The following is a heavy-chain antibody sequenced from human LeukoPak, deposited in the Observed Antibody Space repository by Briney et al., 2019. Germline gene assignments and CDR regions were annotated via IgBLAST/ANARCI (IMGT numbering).Heavy chain of an antibody. CDR3: AVSLTTGGYYGMDV. Sequence: VASVKVSCKVSGYTLTELSMHWVRQAPGKGLEWMGGFDPEDGETIYAQKCQGRVTMTEDTSTDTAYMELSSLRSEDTAVYFCAVSLTTGGYYGMDVWGQGNTVTVSS. V-gene: IGHV1-24*01. D-gene: IGHD1-1*01. CDR2: FDPEDGET. CDR1: GYTLTELS. J-gene: IGHJ6*02.